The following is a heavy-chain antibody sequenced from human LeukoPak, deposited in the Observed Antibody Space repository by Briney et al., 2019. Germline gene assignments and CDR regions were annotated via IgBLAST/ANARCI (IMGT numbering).Heavy chain of an antibody. V-gene: IGHV1-2*02. J-gene: IGHJ4*02. CDR3: AKDRSGSYDY. D-gene: IGHD1-26*01. CDR2: INPNSGGT. Sequence: ASVKVSCKASGYTFTDYYIHWVRQAPGQGLEWMGLINPNSGGTNYAQKFQGRVTMTRDTSISTAYMELNRLRSDDTAVYYCAKDRSGSYDYWDQGTLVTVSS. CDR1: GYTFTDYY.